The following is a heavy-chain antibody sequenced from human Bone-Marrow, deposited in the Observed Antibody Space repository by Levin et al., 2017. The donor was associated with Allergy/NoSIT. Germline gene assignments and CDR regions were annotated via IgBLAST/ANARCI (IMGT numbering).Heavy chain of an antibody. V-gene: IGHV3-9*01. CDR1: GFIFDDHA. Sequence: SLKISCEASGFIFDDHALHWVRQAPGKGLEWVSGISWNGRGRDYADSVKGRFTISRDNAKNSLYLQMNSLTAEDTALYYCAKDIGSGIALEPGALRDDHYGLDVWGQGTTVTVSS. CDR2: ISWNGRGR. CDR3: AKDIGSGIALEPGALRDDHYGLDV. J-gene: IGHJ6*02. D-gene: IGHD1-1*01.